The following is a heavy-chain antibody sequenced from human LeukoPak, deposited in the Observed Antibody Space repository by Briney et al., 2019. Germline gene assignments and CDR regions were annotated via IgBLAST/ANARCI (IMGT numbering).Heavy chain of an antibody. Sequence: SETLSLTCAVYGVSFSNYYWSWLRQPPGKGLEWIGEINDSGRINYNPSLMSRVTVSVDTSKNQFSLRLTSVTATDTAVYYGARRWNYGRNYYIDVWGNGATVSVSS. CDR2: INDSGRI. V-gene: IGHV4-34*01. D-gene: IGHD1-7*01. CDR1: GVSFSNYY. J-gene: IGHJ6*03. CDR3: ARRWNYGRNYYIDV.